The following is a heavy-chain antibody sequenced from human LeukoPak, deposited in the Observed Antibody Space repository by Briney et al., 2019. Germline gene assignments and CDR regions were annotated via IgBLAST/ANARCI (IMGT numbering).Heavy chain of an antibody. CDR3: ARDPNWGPYYFDY. Sequence: PSETLSLTCTVSGGSISSSGYYWGWIRQPPGKGLEWIGSISYSGSTYYNPSLKSRVTISVDTSKNQFSLKLNSVTAADTAVYYCARDPNWGPYYFDYWGQGTLVTVSS. CDR1: GGSISSSGYY. J-gene: IGHJ4*02. CDR2: ISYSGST. D-gene: IGHD7-27*01. V-gene: IGHV4-39*07.